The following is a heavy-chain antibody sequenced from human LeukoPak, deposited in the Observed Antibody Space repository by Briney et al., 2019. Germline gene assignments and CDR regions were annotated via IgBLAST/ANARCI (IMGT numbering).Heavy chain of an antibody. V-gene: IGHV3-30*18. CDR2: ISYDGSNK. Sequence: GGSLRLSCAASGFTFSSYGMHWVRQAPGKGLEWVAVISYDGSNKYYADSVKGRFTISRDNSKNTLYLQMNSLRAEDTAVYYCAKDSTWDYFDYWGQGTLVTVSS. J-gene: IGHJ4*02. CDR3: AKDSTWDYFDY. CDR1: GFTFSSYG. D-gene: IGHD3-16*01.